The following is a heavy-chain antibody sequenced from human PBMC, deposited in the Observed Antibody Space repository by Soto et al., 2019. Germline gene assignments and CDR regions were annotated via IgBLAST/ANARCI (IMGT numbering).Heavy chain of an antibody. D-gene: IGHD2-8*01. CDR2: ISGSGGGT. Sequence: EVQLLESGGGLVQPGGSLRLSCVGSGFTFSSHAMSWVRQAPGKGLEWVSGISGSGGGTYYADSVKGRFTISRDNSQSKLHLQMNRLGAEDTAVYYCAKEGIRRLTDFDYWGQGILVSVSS. V-gene: IGHV3-23*01. J-gene: IGHJ4*02. CDR1: GFTFSSHA. CDR3: AKEGIRRLTDFDY.